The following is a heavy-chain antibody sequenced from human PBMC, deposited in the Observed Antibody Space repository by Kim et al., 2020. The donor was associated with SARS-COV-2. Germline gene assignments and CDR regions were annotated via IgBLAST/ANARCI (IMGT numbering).Heavy chain of an antibody. Sequence: SETLSLTCTVSGGSISSSSYYWGWIRQPPGKGLEWIGSIYYSGSTYYNPSLKSRVTISVDTSKNQFSLKLSSVTAADTAVYYCLLDYIVVVPAAISMTLGEAWGQGTLVTVSS. CDR1: GGSISSSSYY. D-gene: IGHD2-2*01. CDR2: IYYSGST. V-gene: IGHV4-39*01. CDR3: LLDYIVVVPAAISMTLGEA. J-gene: IGHJ5*02.